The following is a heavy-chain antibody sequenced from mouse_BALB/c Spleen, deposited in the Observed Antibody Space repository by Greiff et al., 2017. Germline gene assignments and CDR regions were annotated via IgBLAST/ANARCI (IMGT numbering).Heavy chain of an antibody. Sequence: QVQLQQPGAELVKPGASVKLSCKASGYTFPCYWMHWVKQRPGQGLVWIGEIDPSDSYTNYNQKFKGKATLTVDKSSSTAYMQLSSLTSEDSAVYYCARGGLGAYWGQGTLVTVSA. CDR1: GYTFPCYW. CDR3: ARGGLGAY. V-gene: IGHV1-69*02. CDR2: IDPSDSYT. J-gene: IGHJ3*01.